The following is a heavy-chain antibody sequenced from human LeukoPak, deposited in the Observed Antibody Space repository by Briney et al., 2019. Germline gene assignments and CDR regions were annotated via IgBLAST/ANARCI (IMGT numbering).Heavy chain of an antibody. CDR1: GFTFRNYA. CDR2: VTGNGDTT. Sequence: GGSLRLSCAASGFTFRNYAMTWGRQAPGKGLEWGSVVTGNGDTTYYADSRKGRFTISRDNSRNTLYLQMNSLRPEDTAVYHCARNAADCTTSACYDSWGQGTLVTVSS. D-gene: IGHD2-8*01. CDR3: ARNAADCTTSACYDS. V-gene: IGHV3-23*01. J-gene: IGHJ4*02.